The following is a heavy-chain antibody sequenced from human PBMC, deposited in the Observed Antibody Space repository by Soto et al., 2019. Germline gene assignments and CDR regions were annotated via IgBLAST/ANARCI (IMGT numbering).Heavy chain of an antibody. CDR1: GGTFSSYA. CDR3: ASSVKDYYDSSGYYLGAFDI. CDR2: IIPIFGTA. Sequence: SVKVSCKASGGTFSSYAISWVRQAPGQGLEWMGGIIPIFGTANYAQKFQGRVTITADESTSTAYMELSSLRSEDTAVYYCASSVKDYYDSSGYYLGAFDIWGQGTMVTVSS. J-gene: IGHJ3*02. V-gene: IGHV1-69*13. D-gene: IGHD3-22*01.